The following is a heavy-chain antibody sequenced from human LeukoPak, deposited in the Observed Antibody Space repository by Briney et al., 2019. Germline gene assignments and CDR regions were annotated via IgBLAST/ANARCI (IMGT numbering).Heavy chain of an antibody. V-gene: IGHV3-30*18. CDR2: ISYDGSNK. D-gene: IGHD6-13*01. J-gene: IGHJ4*02. Sequence: GGSLRLSCAASGFTFSSYGMHWVRQAPGKGLEWVAVISYDGSNKYYADSVKGRFTISRDNSKNTLYLQINNRRAEDTALYYCAKDDSSSGGGSDYWGQGTLVTVSS. CDR1: GFTFSSYG. CDR3: AKDDSSSGGGSDY.